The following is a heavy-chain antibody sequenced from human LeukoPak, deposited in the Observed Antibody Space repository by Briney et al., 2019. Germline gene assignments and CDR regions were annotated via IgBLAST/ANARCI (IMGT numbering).Heavy chain of an antibody. D-gene: IGHD5-18*01. CDR3: ARRQLWPYKYFDY. CDR2: INHSGST. CDR1: GGSFSGYY. J-gene: IGHJ4*02. V-gene: IGHV4-34*01. Sequence: SETLSLTCAVYGGSFSGYYWSWIRQPPGKGLEWIGEINHSGSTNYNPSLKSRVTISVDTSKNQFSLKLSSVTAADTAVYYCARRQLWPYKYFDYWGRGTLVTVSS.